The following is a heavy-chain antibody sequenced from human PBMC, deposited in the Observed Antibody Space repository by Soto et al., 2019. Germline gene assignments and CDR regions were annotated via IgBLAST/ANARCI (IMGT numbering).Heavy chain of an antibody. V-gene: IGHV3-21*01. D-gene: IGHD3-3*01. Sequence: PGGSLRLSCAASGFTFSSYSMNWVRQAPGKGLEWVSSISSSSSYIYYADSVKGRFTISRDNAKNSLYLQMNSLRAEDTAVYYCARDSSDDFWSGSSDHWFDPWGQGTLVTVSS. CDR2: ISSSSSYI. J-gene: IGHJ5*02. CDR3: ARDSSDDFWSGSSDHWFDP. CDR1: GFTFSSYS.